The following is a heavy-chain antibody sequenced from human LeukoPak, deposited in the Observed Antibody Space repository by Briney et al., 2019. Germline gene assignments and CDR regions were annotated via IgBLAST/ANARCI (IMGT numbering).Heavy chain of an antibody. CDR2: IYYSGST. CDR1: GGSVSSGSYY. J-gene: IGHJ4*02. V-gene: IGHV4-61*01. D-gene: IGHD3-9*01. CDR3: ARVGGGPYYDILTGFDY. Sequence: LETLSLTCTVSGGSVSSGSYYWSWIRQPPGKGLEWIGYIYYSGSTNYNPSPKSRVTISVDTSKNQFSLKLSSVTAADTAVYYCARVGGGPYYDILTGFDYWGQGTLVTVSS.